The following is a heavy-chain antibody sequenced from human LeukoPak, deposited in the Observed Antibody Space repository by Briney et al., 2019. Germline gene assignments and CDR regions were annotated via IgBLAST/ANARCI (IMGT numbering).Heavy chain of an antibody. CDR2: LYYARSF. CDR3: ARHWDSAASHPAQFAS. J-gene: IGHJ4*02. V-gene: IGHV4-39*01. D-gene: IGHD2-15*01. CDR1: GGSISSRSYY. Sequence: SETLSLTCTVSGGSISSRSYYWGWIRQPPGKGLEWIRSLYYARSFDYNPSLKSRVTISVDTSKNQFSLKLSAVTAADTAVYYCARHWDSAASHPAQFASWGQGTLVTVSS.